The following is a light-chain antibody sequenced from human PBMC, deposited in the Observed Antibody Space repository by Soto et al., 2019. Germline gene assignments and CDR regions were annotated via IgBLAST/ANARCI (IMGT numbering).Light chain of an antibody. CDR2: GNS. Sequence: QSVLTQPPSVSGAPGQRVTISCTGSSSNIGAGYDVHWYQQLPGTAPKLLIYGNSNRPSGVPDRFSGSKSVTSASLAITGLQAEDEADYYCQSYYSILIGHVLYGGGTQLTVL. J-gene: IGLJ2*01. CDR3: QSYYSILIGHVL. CDR1: SSNIGAGYD. V-gene: IGLV1-40*01.